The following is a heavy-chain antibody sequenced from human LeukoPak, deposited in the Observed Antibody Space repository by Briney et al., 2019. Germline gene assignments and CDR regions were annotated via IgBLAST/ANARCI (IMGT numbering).Heavy chain of an antibody. CDR1: GFTFSSYW. J-gene: IGHJ6*03. Sequence: GGSLRLSCAASGFTFSSYWMSWVRQAPGKGLEWVANIKQDGSEKYYVGSVKGRFTISRDNAKNSLYLQMNSLRAEDTAVYYCAREIPSRYYYYYYYMDVWGKGTTVTVSS. CDR2: IKQDGSEK. CDR3: AREIPSRYYYYYYYMDV. V-gene: IGHV3-7*01. D-gene: IGHD3-16*02.